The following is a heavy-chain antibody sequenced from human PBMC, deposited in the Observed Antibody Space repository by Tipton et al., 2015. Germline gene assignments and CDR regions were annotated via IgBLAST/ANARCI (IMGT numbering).Heavy chain of an antibody. D-gene: IGHD3-9*01. V-gene: IGHV4-38-2*01. CDR3: ACQDYDSLTRDYQTVDY. CDR1: AYSISSDYY. CDR2: ISHSGNT. Sequence: LRLSCAVSAYSISSDYYWGWIRQPPGKGLEWIGSISHSGNTYYNPSLKSRVTMSRDTSKNQFSLKLTSVTAADAAVYYCACQDYDSLTRDYQTVDYWGQGTLVTVSS. J-gene: IGHJ4*02.